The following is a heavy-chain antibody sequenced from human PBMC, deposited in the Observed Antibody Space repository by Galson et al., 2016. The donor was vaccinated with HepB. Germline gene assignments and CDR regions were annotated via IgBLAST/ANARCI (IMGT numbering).Heavy chain of an antibody. CDR1: GFSFDDYA. J-gene: IGHJ5*02. CDR2: INWNSGNI. D-gene: IGHD6-19*01. Sequence: SLRLSCAVSGFSFDDYAMHWVRQAPGKGLEWVSGINWNSGNIGYADSVKGRFTISRDNAKNSLYLQLNSLRPEDKAFYYCSKDFQHSYSSAWFVDLWGQGTLVSVSS. V-gene: IGHV3-9*01. CDR3: SKDFQHSYSSAWFVDL.